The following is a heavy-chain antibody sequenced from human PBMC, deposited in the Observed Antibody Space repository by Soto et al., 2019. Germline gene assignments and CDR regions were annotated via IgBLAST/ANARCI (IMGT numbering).Heavy chain of an antibody. J-gene: IGHJ3*02. CDR2: INPSGGST. D-gene: IGHD2-15*01. Sequence: ASVKVSCKASGYTFTSYYMHWVRQAPGQGLEWVGIINPSGGSTSYAQKFQGRVTMTRDTSTSTVYMELSSLRSEDTAVYYCAREVVDIVVVVAARRRGAFDIWGQGTMVTVSS. CDR3: AREVVDIVVVVAARRRGAFDI. V-gene: IGHV1-46*03. CDR1: GYTFTSYY.